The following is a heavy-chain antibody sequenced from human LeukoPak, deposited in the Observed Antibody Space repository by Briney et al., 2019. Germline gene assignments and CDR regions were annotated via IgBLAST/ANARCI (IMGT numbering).Heavy chain of an antibody. CDR2: ISASGSST. J-gene: IGHJ5*02. CDR3: AKHLGWGPSGSNWFDP. CDR1: GFTFSAYA. V-gene: IGHV3-23*01. D-gene: IGHD6-25*01. Sequence: GGSLRLSCVASGFTFSAYAMSWVRQAPGKGLEWVSGISASGSSTYYADSVEGRFTISRDNSKNTLYLQMNSLRAGGTAVYYCAKHLGWGPSGSNWFDPWGQGTLVTVSS.